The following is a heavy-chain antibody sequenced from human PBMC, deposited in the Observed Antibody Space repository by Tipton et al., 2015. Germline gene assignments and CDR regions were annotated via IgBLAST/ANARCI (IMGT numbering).Heavy chain of an antibody. J-gene: IGHJ3*01. CDR2: IDYSGST. CDR1: GGSVSSDSYY. Sequence: PGLVKPSETPSLTCTVSGGSVSSDSYYWNWIRQPPGKGLEWIGYIDYSGSTAYNPSLKGRVSISADTSKAQLSLKLRSVTAADTAVYYCARGEQDCRRPICRGGLDVWGQGTMVIASS. CDR3: ARGEQDCRRPICRGGLDV. D-gene: IGHD2-15*01. V-gene: IGHV4-61*01.